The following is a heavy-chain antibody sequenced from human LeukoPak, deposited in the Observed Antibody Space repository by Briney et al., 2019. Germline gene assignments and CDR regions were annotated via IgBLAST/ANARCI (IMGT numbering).Heavy chain of an antibody. CDR3: ASSPYTSRRGNWFGP. J-gene: IGHJ5*02. Sequence: SQTLSLTFAISGDSVSINSAAWSWIRQSPSRGLEWLGSTYYRSKRYNDDAVAVKSRITIKQDTSKNPFYLKLNSVTPEDTAVYCCASSPYTSRRGNWFGPWGQGTLVTVSS. CDR2: TYYRSKRYN. V-gene: IGHV6-1*01. CDR1: GDSVSINSAA. D-gene: IGHD2-2*01.